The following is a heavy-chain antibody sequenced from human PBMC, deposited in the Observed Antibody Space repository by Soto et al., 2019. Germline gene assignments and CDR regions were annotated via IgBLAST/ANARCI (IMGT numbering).Heavy chain of an antibody. CDR1: GYSFTSYW. D-gene: IGHD2-15*01. CDR3: ARRYCSGGSCYGSKWFDP. Sequence: HGESLKISCKGSGYSFTSYWIGWVRQMPGKGLEWMGIIYPRDSDTRYSPSFQGQVTISADKSISTAYLQWSSLKASDTAMYYCARRYCSGGSCYGSKWFDPWGQGTLVTVSS. J-gene: IGHJ5*02. CDR2: IYPRDSDT. V-gene: IGHV5-51*01.